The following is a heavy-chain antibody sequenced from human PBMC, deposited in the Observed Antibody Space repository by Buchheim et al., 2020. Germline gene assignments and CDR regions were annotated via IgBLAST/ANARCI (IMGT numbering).Heavy chain of an antibody. CDR1: GFTFSDYW. CDR3: ARDFVAAAGIPDY. D-gene: IGHD6-13*01. V-gene: IGHV3-74*01. J-gene: IGHJ4*02. CDR2: LHGDGTTV. Sequence: EVQLVESGGGLVQPGGSLRLSCTASGFTFSDYWMHCVRQAPGKGLVWVSRLHGDGTTVSYADSVKGRFTISRDNAKNTVYLQMNSLRAEDSGVYYCARDFVAAAGIPDYWGQGTL.